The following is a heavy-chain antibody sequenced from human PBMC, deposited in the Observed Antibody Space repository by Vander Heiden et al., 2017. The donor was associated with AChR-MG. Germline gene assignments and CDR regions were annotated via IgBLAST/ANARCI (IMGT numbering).Heavy chain of an antibody. D-gene: IGHD2-15*01. Sequence: QLQLQESGSGLVKPSQTLSLTCAVSGGSISRGGYSWSWIRQPPGKGLEWIGYIYHSGSTYYNPSLKSRVTISVDRSKNQFSLKLSSVTAADTAVYYCARVVVVVVAATPAIWFDPWGQGTLVTVSS. J-gene: IGHJ5*02. CDR3: ARVVVVVVAATPAIWFDP. V-gene: IGHV4-30-2*01. CDR1: GGSISRGGYS. CDR2: IYHSGST.